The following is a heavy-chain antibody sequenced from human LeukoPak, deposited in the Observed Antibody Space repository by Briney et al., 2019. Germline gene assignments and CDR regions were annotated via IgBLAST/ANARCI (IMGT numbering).Heavy chain of an antibody. CDR3: AKDRLTGTPYYFDY. CDR1: GFTFSSYA. D-gene: IGHD1-20*01. CDR2: ISGGGGST. V-gene: IGHV3-23*01. Sequence: GGSLRLSCAASGFTFSSYAMSWVRQAPGKGVEWVLGISGGGGSTYYADSVRGRFTISRDNSKNTLYLQMDSLRAEDTAIYYCAKDRLTGTPYYFDYWGQGTLVTVSS. J-gene: IGHJ4*02.